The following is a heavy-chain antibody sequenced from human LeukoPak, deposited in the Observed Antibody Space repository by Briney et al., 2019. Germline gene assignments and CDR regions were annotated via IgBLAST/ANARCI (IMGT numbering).Heavy chain of an antibody. Sequence: GASVKVSCKASGYTSTSYAMHWVRQAPGQRLEWMGWINAGNGNTKYSQKFQGRVTITRNTSASTAYMELSSLRSEDTAVYYCARVGYSSGWPYNWFDPWGQGTLVTVSS. CDR2: INAGNGNT. CDR3: ARVGYSSGWPYNWFDP. J-gene: IGHJ5*02. CDR1: GYTSTSYA. V-gene: IGHV1-3*01. D-gene: IGHD6-19*01.